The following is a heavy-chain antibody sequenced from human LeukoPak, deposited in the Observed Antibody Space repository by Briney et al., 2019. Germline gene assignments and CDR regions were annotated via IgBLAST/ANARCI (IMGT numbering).Heavy chain of an antibody. J-gene: IGHJ4*02. CDR1: GFTVSSNY. V-gene: IGHV3-53*01. CDR2: IYSGGST. Sequence: GGSLRLSCAASGFTVSSNYMSWVRQAPGKGLEWVSVIYSGGSTYYADSVKGRLTISRDNSKNTLYLQMNSLRAEDTAVYYCAKGCGATCYSDFDYWGQGILVTVSS. CDR3: AKGCGATCYSDFDY. D-gene: IGHD2-21*02.